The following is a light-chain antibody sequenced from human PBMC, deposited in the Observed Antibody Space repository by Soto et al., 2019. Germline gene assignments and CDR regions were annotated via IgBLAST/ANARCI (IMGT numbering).Light chain of an antibody. CDR2: EVT. V-gene: IGLV2-14*01. CDR1: RSDVGAYNY. CDR3: CSFAGSNTFV. Sequence: QSALTQPASVSGSPGQSIAISCTGTRSDVGAYNYVSWYQQHPGKAPKLMISEVTNRPSGVSDRFSGSKSGNTASLTISGLQAEDEADYYCCSFAGSNTFVFGTGTKLTVL. J-gene: IGLJ1*01.